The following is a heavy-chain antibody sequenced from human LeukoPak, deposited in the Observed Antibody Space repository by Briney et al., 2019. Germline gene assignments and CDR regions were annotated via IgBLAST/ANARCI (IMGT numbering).Heavy chain of an antibody. CDR3: ARDRFREQWPLKAFDI. D-gene: IGHD6-19*01. J-gene: IGHJ3*02. CDR2: IIPIFGTA. Sequence: SVKVSCKASGGTFSSYAISWVRQAPGQGLEWMGGIIPIFGTANYAQKFQGRVTITADESTSTAYMELRSLRSDDTAVYYCARDRFREQWPLKAFDIWGQGTMVTVSS. CDR1: GGTFSSYA. V-gene: IGHV1-69*13.